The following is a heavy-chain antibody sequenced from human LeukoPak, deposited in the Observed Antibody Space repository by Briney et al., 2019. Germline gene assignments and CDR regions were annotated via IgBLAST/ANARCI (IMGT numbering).Heavy chain of an antibody. D-gene: IGHD5-24*01. CDR1: TFIFGSYS. CDR2: ISETSSHR. J-gene: IGHJ6*02. CDR3: ARDRATKARIGGMDV. Sequence: GGSLRLSCVGSTFIFGSYSMNWVRQAPGKGLEWVSYISETSSHRYYAASVKGRFTISRDNAQNSLYLQMNSLSAEDTGIYYCARDRATKARIGGMDVWGQGTTVIVSS. V-gene: IGHV3-21*06.